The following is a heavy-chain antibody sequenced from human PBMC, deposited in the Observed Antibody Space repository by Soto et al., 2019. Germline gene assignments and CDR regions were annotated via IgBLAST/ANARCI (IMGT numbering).Heavy chain of an antibody. J-gene: IGHJ4*02. Sequence: SETLSLTCAVYGGSFSGYYWSWIRQPPGKGLEWIGEINHSGSTNYNPSLKSRVTISVDTSKNQFSLKLSSVTAADTAVYYCARRLVVTLWGQGTLVTVSS. V-gene: IGHV4-34*01. D-gene: IGHD2-21*02. CDR3: ARRLVVTL. CDR2: INHSGST. CDR1: GGSFSGYY.